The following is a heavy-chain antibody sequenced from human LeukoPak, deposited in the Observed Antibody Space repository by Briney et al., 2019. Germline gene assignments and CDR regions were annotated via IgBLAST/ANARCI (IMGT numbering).Heavy chain of an antibody. CDR3: ARGYCSGGSCYAFDP. CDR2: IYSDGTT. D-gene: IGHD2-15*01. CDR1: RFTVSSNY. Sequence: GGSLRLSCAASRFTVSSNYMKWVRQAPGKGPEWVSLIYSDGTTYYAGSVRGRFTVSRNNSNNTLYLQMNSLRVDDTAVYYCARGYCSGGSCYAFDPWGQGTLVTVSS. J-gene: IGHJ5*02. V-gene: IGHV3-53*04.